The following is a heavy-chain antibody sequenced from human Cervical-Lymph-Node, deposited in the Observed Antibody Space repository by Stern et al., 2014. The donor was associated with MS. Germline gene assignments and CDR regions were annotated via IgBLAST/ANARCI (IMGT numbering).Heavy chain of an antibody. CDR2: MYSRGGT. D-gene: IGHD5-18*01. V-gene: IGHV3-53*01. CDR1: GFSVSTNF. Sequence: EVQLVESGGGLIQPGGSLRLSCAASGFSVSTNFMSWVRQAPGKGLEWVSLMYSRGGTNYAASVKGRFTISRDSSKNTLYLQMSDLRAEDTAVYYCARKTDTAVGGDYWGPGTLVTVSS. CDR3: ARKTDTAVGGDY. J-gene: IGHJ4*02.